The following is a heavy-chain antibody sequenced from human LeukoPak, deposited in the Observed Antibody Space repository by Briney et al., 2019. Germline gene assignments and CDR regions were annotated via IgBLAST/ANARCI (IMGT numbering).Heavy chain of an antibody. Sequence: PGGSLRLSCAASGFTFSTYSMNCVRQAPAKGMDCVSYISYSSSAIYYADSVKGRFTISRDNAKNSLYLRMNSLRDEDTAVYYCARDSYGSSGYYYVSDYWGQGTLVTVSS. V-gene: IGHV3-48*02. CDR2: ISYSSSAI. D-gene: IGHD3-22*01. CDR3: ARDSYGSSGYYYVSDY. J-gene: IGHJ4*02. CDR1: GFTFSTYS.